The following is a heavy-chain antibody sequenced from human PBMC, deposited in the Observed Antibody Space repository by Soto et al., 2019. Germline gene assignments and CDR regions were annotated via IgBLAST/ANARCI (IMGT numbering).Heavy chain of an antibody. J-gene: IGHJ4*01. Sequence: GSLRLSCVASGFTFTHYWMHWVRQAPGKGLVWVSYISSDGSNTNYADSVKGRFTISRDNAKNSLYLQMNSLRAEDTALYYCMRDSDWHDYWGHGTLVTVSS. D-gene: IGHD6-19*01. V-gene: IGHV3-74*01. CDR2: ISSDGSNT. CDR3: MRDSDWHDY. CDR1: GFTFTHYW.